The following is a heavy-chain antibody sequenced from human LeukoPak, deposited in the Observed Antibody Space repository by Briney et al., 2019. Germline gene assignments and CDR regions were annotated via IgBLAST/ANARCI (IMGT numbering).Heavy chain of an antibody. CDR1: GFTFTSHW. CDR2: IKQDGNEK. Sequence: GGSLRLSCGASGFTFTSHWMSWVRQAPGKGLEWVANIKQDGNEKYYVESVKGRFIISRDDAKNSLYLQMNSLRAEDTAVYYCARGFYDGVNWFDPWGQGTLVTVSS. CDR3: ARGFYDGVNWFDP. J-gene: IGHJ5*02. V-gene: IGHV3-7*01. D-gene: IGHD5/OR15-5a*01.